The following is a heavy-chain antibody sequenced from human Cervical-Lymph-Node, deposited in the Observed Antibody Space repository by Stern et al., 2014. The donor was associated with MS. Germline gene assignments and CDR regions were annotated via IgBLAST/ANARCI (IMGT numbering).Heavy chain of an antibody. J-gene: IGHJ4*02. V-gene: IGHV4-39*01. CDR3: ARHRRRHLFDT. CDR1: GGSISNSDYY. CDR2: IHYTGST. Sequence: VQLVESGPGLVKPSETLSLTCTVSGGSISNSDYYWGWVRQPPGKGLEWIATIHYTGSTHYSPSLGSRVIISGATSQSQFSLKLSSVTAADTAVYFCARHRRRHLFDTWGQGALVTVSS.